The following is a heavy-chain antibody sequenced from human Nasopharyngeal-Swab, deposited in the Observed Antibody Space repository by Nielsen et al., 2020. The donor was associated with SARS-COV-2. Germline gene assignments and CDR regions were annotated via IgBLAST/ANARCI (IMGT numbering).Heavy chain of an antibody. CDR2: ISPSSGYI. V-gene: IGHV3-21*01. Sequence: GGSRRLSCAGSGFTFGSFGMTWVRQAPGKGLEWVSYISPSSGYIYYAESLKGRITISRDNGKNSVYLLMNSLRADDTAVYFCARQDRFYYYLDVWGKGTTVTVSS. J-gene: IGHJ6*03. CDR3: ARQDRFYYYLDV. CDR1: GFTFGSFG. D-gene: IGHD3-3*01.